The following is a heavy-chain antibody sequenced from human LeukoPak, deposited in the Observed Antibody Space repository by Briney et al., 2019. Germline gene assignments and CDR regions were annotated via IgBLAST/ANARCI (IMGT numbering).Heavy chain of an antibody. CDR1: GITFSKYN. Sequence: GGSLSLSCVASGITFSKYNMNWVRQAPGKGLEWVASISGSGSYIYYADSLKGRFTISRDNAKNSLYLQMNSLRVEDTAVYYCAKSVVGATNYWGQGTLVTVSS. V-gene: IGHV3-21*01. CDR2: ISGSGSYI. CDR3: AKSVVGATNY. J-gene: IGHJ4*02. D-gene: IGHD1-26*01.